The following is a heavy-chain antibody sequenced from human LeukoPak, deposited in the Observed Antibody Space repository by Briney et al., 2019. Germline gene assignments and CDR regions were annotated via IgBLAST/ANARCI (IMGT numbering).Heavy chain of an antibody. J-gene: IGHJ4*02. V-gene: IGHV1-69*05. CDR2: IIPIFGTA. CDR3: AIIAARRGVNHFDY. Sequence: SVKVSCKASGGTFSSYAISWVRQAPGQGLEWMGRIIPIFGTANYAQKFQGRVTITTDESTSTAYMELSSLRSEDTAVYYCAIIAARRGVNHFDYWGQGTLVTVSS. D-gene: IGHD6-6*01. CDR1: GGTFSSYA.